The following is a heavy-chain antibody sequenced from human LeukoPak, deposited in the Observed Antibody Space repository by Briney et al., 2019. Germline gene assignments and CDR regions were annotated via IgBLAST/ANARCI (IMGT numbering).Heavy chain of an antibody. J-gene: IGHJ3*02. D-gene: IGHD3-22*01. CDR1: GGSISSYY. V-gene: IGHV4-4*07. CDR2: IYTSGST. CDR3: ARENFWSYYDSSGYSYSSYAFDI. Sequence: SETLSLTCTVSGGSISSYYWSWIRQPAGKGLEWIGRIYTSGSTNYNPSLKSRVTMSVDTSKNQFSLKLSSVTAADTAVYYCARENFWSYYDSSGYSYSSYAFDIWGQGTMVTVSS.